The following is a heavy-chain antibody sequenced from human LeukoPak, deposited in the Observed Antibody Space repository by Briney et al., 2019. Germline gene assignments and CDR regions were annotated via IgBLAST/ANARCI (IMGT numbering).Heavy chain of an antibody. J-gene: IGHJ4*02. V-gene: IGHV4-59*08. CDR2: VYYSGRT. Sequence: PSETLSLTCTVSGGSISSYYWSWIRQPPGKGLECIGYVYYSGRTNYNPSLKSRVTISVDTSKNQSSLKLNSVTAADTAVYYYARLLRFNWNPYYFDYWGQGTLVTVSS. D-gene: IGHD1-20*01. CDR3: ARLLRFNWNPYYFDY. CDR1: GGSISSYY.